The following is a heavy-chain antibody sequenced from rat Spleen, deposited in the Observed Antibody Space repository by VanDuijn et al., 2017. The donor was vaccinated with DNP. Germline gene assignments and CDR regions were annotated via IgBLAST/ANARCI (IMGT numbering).Heavy chain of an antibody. V-gene: IGHV5-31*01. CDR1: GFTFNNYW. D-gene: IGHD1-12*03. J-gene: IGHJ2*01. CDR2: ITSSGGSI. CDR3: ARGPPYYYDGYFPDY. Sequence: EVQLVESGGDLVQPGRSLKLSCVASGFTFNNYWMTWIRQVPGKGLEWVASITSSGGSIYYPDSVKGRFTISRDDAKNTLYLQMNSLRSEDTATYYCARGPPYYYDGYFPDYWGQGVMVTVSS.